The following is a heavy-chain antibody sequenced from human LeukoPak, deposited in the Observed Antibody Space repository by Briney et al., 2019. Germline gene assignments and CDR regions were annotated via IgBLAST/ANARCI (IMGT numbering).Heavy chain of an antibody. D-gene: IGHD6-13*01. J-gene: IGHJ5*02. V-gene: IGHV3-21*04. CDR2: ISSTSTYI. CDR1: EFTFSEYS. CDR3: AKGAAASWFDP. Sequence: GGSLRLSCAASEFTFSEYSMNWVRQAPGKGLEWVASISSTSTYIYYADSVTGRFTISRDNSKNTLYLQMNSLRAEDTAVYYCAKGAAASWFDPWGQGTLVTVSS.